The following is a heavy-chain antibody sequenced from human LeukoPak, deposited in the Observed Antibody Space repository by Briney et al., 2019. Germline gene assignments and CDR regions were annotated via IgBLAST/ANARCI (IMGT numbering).Heavy chain of an antibody. J-gene: IGHJ4*02. Sequence: PGGSLRLSCAVSGLTFSDYYMSWTRQAPGKGPELVSYISPSGSSIFYVDSVKGRFTTSRDNAKNSLYLQMNSLRAEDTAVYYCARDAADLYCSGGSCYIDYWGQGTLVTVSS. V-gene: IGHV3-11*01. D-gene: IGHD2-15*01. CDR3: ARDAADLYCSGGSCYIDY. CDR1: GLTFSDYY. CDR2: ISPSGSSI.